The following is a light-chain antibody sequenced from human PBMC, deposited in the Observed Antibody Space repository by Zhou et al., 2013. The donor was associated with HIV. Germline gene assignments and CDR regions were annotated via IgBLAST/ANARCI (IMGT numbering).Light chain of an antibody. CDR1: QSIDTW. CDR3: QQLNSYLWT. V-gene: IGKV1-5*03. CDR2: KAS. J-gene: IGKJ1*01. Sequence: DIQMIQSPSTLSASVGDRVTVTCRASQSIDTWVAWYQQKPGKAPKLLIYKASFLETGVSSRFSGSGSGTEFTLTISSLQPDDFATYYCQQLNSYLWTFGQGTKVEIK.